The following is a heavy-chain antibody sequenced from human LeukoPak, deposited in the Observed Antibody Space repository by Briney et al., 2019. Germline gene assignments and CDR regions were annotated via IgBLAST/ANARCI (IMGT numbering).Heavy chain of an antibody. V-gene: IGHV1-69*13. CDR2: IIPIFGTA. Sequence: SVKVSCKASGGTFSSYAISWVRQAPGQGLEWMGGIIPIFGTANYAQKFQGRVTITADESTSTAYMELSSLRPEDTAVYYCARGGGYSYGSDNWFDPWGQGTLVTVSS. CDR1: GGTFSSYA. D-gene: IGHD5-18*01. CDR3: ARGGGYSYGSDNWFDP. J-gene: IGHJ5*02.